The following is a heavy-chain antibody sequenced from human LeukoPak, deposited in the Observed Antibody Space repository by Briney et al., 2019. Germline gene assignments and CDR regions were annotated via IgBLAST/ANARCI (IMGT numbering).Heavy chain of an antibody. V-gene: IGHV4-34*01. CDR1: GGSFSGYY. J-gene: IGHJ4*02. Sequence: SETLSLTCAVYGGSFSGYYWSWIRQPPGKGLEWIGEINHSGSTNYNPSLKSRVTISVDTSKNQFSLKLSSVTAADTAVYYCAREGRIGAFDYWGQGTLVTVSS. D-gene: IGHD1-14*01. CDR3: AREGRIGAFDY. CDR2: INHSGST.